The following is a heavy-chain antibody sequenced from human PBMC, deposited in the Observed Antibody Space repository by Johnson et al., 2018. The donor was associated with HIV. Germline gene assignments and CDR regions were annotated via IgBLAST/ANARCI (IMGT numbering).Heavy chain of an antibody. V-gene: IGHV3-30-3*01. D-gene: IGHD6-25*01. CDR1: GFTFSDHA. J-gene: IGHJ3*02. CDR3: AKETPSSGGTFDI. Sequence: QVQLVESGGGVVQPGRSLRLSCAASGFTFSDHAMHWVRQAPGKGLEWVAVISYDGSSKYYADSVKGRFTISRDNSKNTLYLQMNSLRAEDTAVYYCAKETPSSGGTFDIWGQGTMVTVSS. CDR2: ISYDGSSK.